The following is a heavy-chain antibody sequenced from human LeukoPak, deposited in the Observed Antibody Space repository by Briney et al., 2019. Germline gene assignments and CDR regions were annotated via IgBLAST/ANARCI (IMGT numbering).Heavy chain of an antibody. Sequence: ASVKVSCKASGYTLTSYYMHWVRQAPGQGLEWMGIINPSGGSTSYAQKFQGRVTMTRDTSTSTVYMELSSLRSEDTAVYYCARDAPDYGDLDYWGQGTLVTVSS. V-gene: IGHV1-46*03. D-gene: IGHD4-17*01. CDR3: ARDAPDYGDLDY. CDR2: INPSGGST. CDR1: GYTLTSYY. J-gene: IGHJ4*02.